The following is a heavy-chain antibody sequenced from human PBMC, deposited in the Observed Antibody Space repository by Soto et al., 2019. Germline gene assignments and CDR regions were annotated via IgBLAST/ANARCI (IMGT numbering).Heavy chain of an antibody. CDR1: GGSISSGGYY. Sequence: QVQLQEAGPGLVKPSQTLSLTCTVSGGSISSGGYYWAWIRQHPGKGLEWIGYIYSSGSAYYNPSLTSRVTISVKASKDLVSLKQSSVTAANTAVYNCARGAVGGRGGLAYWGQGTLVAVSS. CDR2: IYSSGSA. CDR3: ARGAVGGRGGLAY. V-gene: IGHV4-31*03. J-gene: IGHJ4*02. D-gene: IGHD6-19*01.